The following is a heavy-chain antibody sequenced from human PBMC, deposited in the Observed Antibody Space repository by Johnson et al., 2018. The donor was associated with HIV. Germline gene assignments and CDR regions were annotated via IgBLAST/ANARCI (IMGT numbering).Heavy chain of an antibody. Sequence: VQLVESGGGLVQPGGSLRLSCAASGFTFRSYAMSWVRQAPGRGLEWVSSISGSGGSPYYADSVKGRFPISRDNSKNTLYLQMNSLRAEATAVYYCARKQWLEVPSDALDVWGQGTMVTVSS. CDR3: ARKQWLEVPSDALDV. J-gene: IGHJ3*01. V-gene: IGHV3-23*04. D-gene: IGHD6-19*01. CDR1: GFTFRSYA. CDR2: ISGSGGSP.